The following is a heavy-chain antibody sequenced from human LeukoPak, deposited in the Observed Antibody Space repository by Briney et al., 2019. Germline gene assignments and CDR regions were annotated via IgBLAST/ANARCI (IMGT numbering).Heavy chain of an antibody. V-gene: IGHV1-2*02. CDR2: INPNSGGT. Sequence: ASVKDSCKASGYTFTGYYMHWVRQAPGQGLEWMGWINPNSGGTNYAQKFQGRVTMTRDTSISTAYMELSRLRSDDTAVYYCARDGVECSSTSCYEDYYYGMDVWGQGTTVTVSS. D-gene: IGHD2-2*01. CDR1: GYTFTGYY. J-gene: IGHJ6*02. CDR3: ARDGVECSSTSCYEDYYYGMDV.